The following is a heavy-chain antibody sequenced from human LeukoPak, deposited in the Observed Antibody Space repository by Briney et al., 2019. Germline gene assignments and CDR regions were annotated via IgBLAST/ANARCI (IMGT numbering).Heavy chain of an antibody. Sequence: GGSLRLSCAASGFTFSSYSMNWVRQAPGKGLEWVSSISSSSYIYYADSVKGRFTISRDNAKNSLYLQMNSLRAEDTAVYYCARVRPSYYGMDVWGQGTTVTVSS. CDR2: ISSSSYI. D-gene: IGHD3-16*01. V-gene: IGHV3-21*01. CDR3: ARVRPSYYGMDV. CDR1: GFTFSSYS. J-gene: IGHJ6*02.